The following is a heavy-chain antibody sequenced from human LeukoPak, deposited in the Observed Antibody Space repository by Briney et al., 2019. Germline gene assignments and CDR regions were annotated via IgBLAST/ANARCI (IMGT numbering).Heavy chain of an antibody. V-gene: IGHV3-23*01. Sequence: PGGSLRLSCAASGFTFSSYAMSWVRQAPGKGLEWVSAISGSGGSTYYADSVKGRFTISRDNSKNTLYLQMNSLRAEDTAVYYCAKDGVRAYSSGWYNFDYWGQGTLVTVSS. CDR3: AKDGVRAYSSGWYNFDY. CDR1: GFTFSSYA. D-gene: IGHD6-19*01. CDR2: ISGSGGST. J-gene: IGHJ4*02.